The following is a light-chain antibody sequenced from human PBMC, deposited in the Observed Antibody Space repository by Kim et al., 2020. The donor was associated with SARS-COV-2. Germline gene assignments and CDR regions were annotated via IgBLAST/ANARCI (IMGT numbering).Light chain of an antibody. J-gene: IGLJ2*01. CDR3: QVWDSDSEQVV. CDR2: HGN. V-gene: IGLV3-21*01. CDR1: RLAGKT. Sequence: APGRTSTFGCGGDRLAGKTVHWYQQEPGQAPDRDISHGNDRPSWIPERFSGSTSGNTASLTISRVDAEDEADYYCQVWDSDSEQVVFGGGAQLTVL.